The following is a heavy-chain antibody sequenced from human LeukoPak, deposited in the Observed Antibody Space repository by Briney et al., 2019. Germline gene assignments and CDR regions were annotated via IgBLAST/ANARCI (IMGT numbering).Heavy chain of an antibody. CDR2: FDPEDGET. CDR3: ATLAAAGNFRDDAFDI. D-gene: IGHD6-13*01. J-gene: IGHJ3*02. Sequence: ASVKVSFKVSGYTLTELSMHWVRQAPGKGLEWMGGFDPEDGETIYAQKFQGRVTMTEDTSTDTAYMELSSLRSEDTAVYYCATLAAAGNFRDDAFDIWGQGTIVTVSS. CDR1: GYTLTELS. V-gene: IGHV1-24*01.